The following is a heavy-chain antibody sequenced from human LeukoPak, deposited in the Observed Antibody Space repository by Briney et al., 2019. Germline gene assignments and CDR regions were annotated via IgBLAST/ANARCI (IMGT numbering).Heavy chain of an antibody. J-gene: IGHJ3*02. D-gene: IGHD1-26*01. Sequence: ASXXXXCXASGYTFTGYYMXXVRQXPGQGXXXXGXINPKSGGTNYAQKFQGRVTMTRDTSISTAYMELSRLRSDDTGVYYCASGSKSILAGAHDAFDIWGQGTMVTVSS. CDR3: ASGSKSILAGAHDAFDI. CDR2: INPKSGGT. V-gene: IGHV1-2*02. CDR1: GYTFTGYY.